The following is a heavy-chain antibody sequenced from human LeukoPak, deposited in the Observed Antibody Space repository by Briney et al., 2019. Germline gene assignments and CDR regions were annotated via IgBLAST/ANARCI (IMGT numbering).Heavy chain of an antibody. CDR3: ARHGLDDSSGPAAFDI. D-gene: IGHD3-22*01. CDR1: GYSFTSYW. J-gene: IGHJ3*02. Sequence: GASLKISCKGSGYSFTSYWIGWVRQMPGKGLEWMGIIYPGDSDTRYSPSFQGQVTISADKSISTAYLQWSSLKASDTAMYYCARHGLDDSSGPAAFDIWGQGTMVTVSS. V-gene: IGHV5-51*01. CDR2: IYPGDSDT.